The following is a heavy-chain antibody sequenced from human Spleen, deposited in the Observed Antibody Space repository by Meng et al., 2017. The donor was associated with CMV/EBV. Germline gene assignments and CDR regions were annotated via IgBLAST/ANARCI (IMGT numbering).Heavy chain of an antibody. J-gene: IGHJ4*02. CDR2: ISTYSGDP. CDR1: GYTFSIFI. Sequence: ASVKVSCKASGYTFSIFIISWVRQAPGQGLEWMEWISTYSGDPAYAQKFHGRVTMTMDTSTSTAYMELRSLRSDDTAMYYCARDTERGGGDAWGQGTLVTVS. D-gene: IGHD3-16*01. V-gene: IGHV1-18*01. CDR3: ARDTERGGGDA.